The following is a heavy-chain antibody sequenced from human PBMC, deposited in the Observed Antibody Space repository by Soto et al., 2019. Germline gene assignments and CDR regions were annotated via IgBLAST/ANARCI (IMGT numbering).Heavy chain of an antibody. CDR2: IYYSGST. Sequence: SETLSLTCTVSGGSISSFYWSWIRQPPGKGLEWIGYIYYSGSTNYNPSLKSRVTISVDTSKNQFSLKLSSVTAEDTAVYYCARGNLYDFWDFDPWGQGTLVTVSS. V-gene: IGHV4-59*01. CDR1: GGSISSFY. CDR3: ARGNLYDFWDFDP. J-gene: IGHJ5*02. D-gene: IGHD3-3*01.